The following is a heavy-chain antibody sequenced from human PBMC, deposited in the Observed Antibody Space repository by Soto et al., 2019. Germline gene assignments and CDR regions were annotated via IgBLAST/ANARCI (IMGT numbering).Heavy chain of an antibody. Sequence: QVGLQETGPGLVKPSQTLSLTCAVSGDSISGSDFYWDWIRQSPGKGLEWIGYIHYSGTTYYNPSLKSRVTFSVDTSKNQFSLSLTSVTAADTAVYYCDGEGGTGTGSLDVWGRGTMVIVSS. CDR1: GDSISGSDFY. CDR2: IHYSGTT. J-gene: IGHJ3*01. CDR3: DGEGGTGTGSLDV. D-gene: IGHD1-1*01. V-gene: IGHV4-30-4*01.